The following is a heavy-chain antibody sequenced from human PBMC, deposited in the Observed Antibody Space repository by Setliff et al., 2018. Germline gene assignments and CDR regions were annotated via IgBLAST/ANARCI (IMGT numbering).Heavy chain of an antibody. J-gene: IGHJ6*02. CDR1: GYTFTSYA. Sequence: VKVSCKASGYTFTSYAISWVRQAPGQGLEWMGGIIPISAASNQAQDFQGRVTLTTDMSSNTAYMELSSLRPEDTAVYYCARADPRTTLQYCNGGNCYSGQSYYAMDVWGQGTTVTVSS. D-gene: IGHD2-15*01. V-gene: IGHV1-69*05. CDR2: IIPISAAS. CDR3: ARADPRTTLQYCNGGNCYSGQSYYAMDV.